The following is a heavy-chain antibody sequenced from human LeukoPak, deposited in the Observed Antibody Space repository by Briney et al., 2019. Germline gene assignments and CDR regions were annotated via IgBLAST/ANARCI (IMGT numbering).Heavy chain of an antibody. CDR3: ATITQDWEKNH. J-gene: IGHJ5*02. CDR2: IDPGSGGS. V-gene: IGHV1-2*02. D-gene: IGHD3/OR15-3a*01. CDR1: GNTNTGYY. Sequence: ASVKVSCTAAGNTNTGYYIQWVRKVPGQGLEWMGWIDPGSGGSTYAQEFQGRVTMIRDTSINTAYMELSSLRSDDTAVYYCATITQDWEKNHWGQGTLVTVSS.